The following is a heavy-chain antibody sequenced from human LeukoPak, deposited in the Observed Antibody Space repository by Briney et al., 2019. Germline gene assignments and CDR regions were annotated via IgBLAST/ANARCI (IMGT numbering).Heavy chain of an antibody. J-gene: IGHJ4*02. CDR3: AKPRTTGLGWAQFDY. V-gene: IGHV3-23*01. D-gene: IGHD2-8*02. Sequence: GGSRRLSCAASGFTFSSFAMTWVRQAPGKGLEWVSGFDGNGPNTYYADSVKGRWTISRDNSRNTLYLEMNSLRPEDTAIYYCAKPRTTGLGWAQFDYWGQGSLVTVSS. CDR1: GFTFSSFA. CDR2: FDGNGPNT.